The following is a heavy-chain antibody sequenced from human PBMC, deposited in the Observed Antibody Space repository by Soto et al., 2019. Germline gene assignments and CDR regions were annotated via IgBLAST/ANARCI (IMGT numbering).Heavy chain of an antibody. Sequence: PXESLSLSCAASGFTFSNYCMHWVRQAPGKGLVWVSRINSYVTSVNYAESVKGRFTISRDNSKNTLYLQMNSLRAEDTAVYYCARIQGFWSGYYTHAKIAYGMDVWGQGTTVTVSS. CDR1: GFTFSNYC. V-gene: IGHV3-74*01. CDR2: INSYVTSV. D-gene: IGHD3-3*01. J-gene: IGHJ6*02. CDR3: ARIQGFWSGYYTHAKIAYGMDV.